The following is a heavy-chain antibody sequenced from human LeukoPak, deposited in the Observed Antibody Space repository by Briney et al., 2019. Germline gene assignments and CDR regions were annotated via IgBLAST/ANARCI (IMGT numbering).Heavy chain of an antibody. D-gene: IGHD2-8*01. CDR3: ARDMLGWFDP. V-gene: IGHV3-66*01. CDR2: IYSGGST. CDR1: GFTVSSNY. J-gene: IGHJ5*02. Sequence: GGSLRLSCAASGFTVSSNYMSWVRQAPGKGLEWVSVIYSGGSTYYADSVKGRFTISRDDAKNTLYLQMNSLRAEDTAVYYCARDMLGWFDPWGQGTLVTVSS.